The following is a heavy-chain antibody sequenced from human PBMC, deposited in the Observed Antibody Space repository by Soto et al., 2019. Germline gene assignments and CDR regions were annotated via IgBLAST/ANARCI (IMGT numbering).Heavy chain of an antibody. D-gene: IGHD2-2*01. V-gene: IGHV3-9*01. CDR3: GRELISSSMGAFDI. J-gene: IGHJ3*02. CDR2: RSWNSINR. Sequence: PGGSLRLSCAGSGFSFGDYAMHWVRQPPGKGLEWVSGRSWNSINRGYADSVKGRFTISRDNAKNSLYLQMNNLRPGDTGLYYCGRELISSSMGAFDIWGQGTLVTV. CDR1: GFSFGDYA.